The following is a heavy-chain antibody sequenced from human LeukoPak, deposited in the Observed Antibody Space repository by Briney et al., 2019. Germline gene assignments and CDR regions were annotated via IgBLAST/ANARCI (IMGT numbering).Heavy chain of an antibody. CDR3: ARGRNYFDYSDYYFTWFDP. CDR2: IWHSGTT. V-gene: IGHV4-30-2*01. Sequence: SETLSLTCAVSGGSISSSAYSWNWIRQPPGKGLEWIGYIWHSGTTYYNPSLKSRVTISVDTSKNQFSLKLRSVTAADTAVYYCARGRNYFDYSDYYFTWFDPWGQGTLVTVSS. J-gene: IGHJ5*02. CDR1: GGSISSSAYS. D-gene: IGHD3-22*01.